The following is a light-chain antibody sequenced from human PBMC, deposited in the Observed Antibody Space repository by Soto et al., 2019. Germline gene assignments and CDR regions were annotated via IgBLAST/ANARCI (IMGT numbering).Light chain of an antibody. CDR1: SSDVGGYNY. V-gene: IGLV2-8*01. CDR3: SSYAGSKNPYMV. J-gene: IGLJ2*01. CDR2: EVN. Sequence: QSALTQPPSASGSPGQSVTISCTGTSSDVGGYNYVSWYQQHPGKAPKLMIYEVNKWPSGVPDRFSGSKSGNTASLTVSGLQAEDEAYYYCSSYAGSKNPYMVFGGGTKVTVL.